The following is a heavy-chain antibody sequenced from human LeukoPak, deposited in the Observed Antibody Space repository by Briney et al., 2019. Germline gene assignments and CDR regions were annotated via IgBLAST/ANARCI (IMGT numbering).Heavy chain of an antibody. J-gene: IGHJ4*02. CDR1: GGSISSSSYY. V-gene: IGHV4-39*07. D-gene: IGHD3-10*01. CDR3: ARDTVVRGVIIYYFDY. Sequence: SETLSLTCTVSGGSISSSSYYWGWIRQPPGKGLEWIGSIYYSGSTYYNPSLKSRVTISVDTSKNQFSLKLSSVTAADTAVYYCARDTVVRGVIIYYFDYWGQGTLATVSS. CDR2: IYYSGST.